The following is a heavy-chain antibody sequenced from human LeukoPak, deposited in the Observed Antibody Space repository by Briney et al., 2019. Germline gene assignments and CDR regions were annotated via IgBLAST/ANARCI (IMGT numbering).Heavy chain of an antibody. D-gene: IGHD3-16*01. CDR3: ARSLWGGAFDV. CDR2: TYYRSKWYN. Sequence: SQTLSLTCAISGDSISSNSGVWNWIRQSPSRGLEWLGKTYYRSKWYNDYAVSVKSRITINPDTSKNQFSLHLNSVTPEDTAAYYCARSLWGGAFDVWGQGTMVAVSS. J-gene: IGHJ3*01. V-gene: IGHV6-1*01. CDR1: GDSISSNSGV.